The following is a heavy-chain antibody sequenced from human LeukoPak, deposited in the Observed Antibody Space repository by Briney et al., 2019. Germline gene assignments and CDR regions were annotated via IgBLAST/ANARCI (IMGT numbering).Heavy chain of an antibody. CDR2: INPNTGNP. CDR3: ARDYTVAIGTTTYFQH. CDR1: GYIFSIYA. Sequence: GASAKVSCKASGYIFSIYAMIWVRQAPGQGLELMGWINPNTGNPTYAQGFTGRFVFSLDTSVSTAYLQISSLKPEDTAVYYCARDYTVAIGTTTYFQHWGQGTLVTVSS. V-gene: IGHV7-4-1*02. D-gene: IGHD1-7*01. J-gene: IGHJ1*01.